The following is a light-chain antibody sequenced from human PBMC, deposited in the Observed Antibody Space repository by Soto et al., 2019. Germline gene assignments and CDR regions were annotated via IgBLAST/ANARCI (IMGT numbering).Light chain of an antibody. V-gene: IGKV3-20*01. J-gene: IGKJ1*01. CDR2: GAS. Sequence: EIVLTQSPGTLSLSPGERATLSCRASQSVSSSYLAWYQQRPGQAPRLLIYGASSRATGIPDRFSGSGSGTDFTLTISRLEPEDFAVYYCQQYHYSPRTFGQGTEVEIK. CDR3: QQYHYSPRT. CDR1: QSVSSSY.